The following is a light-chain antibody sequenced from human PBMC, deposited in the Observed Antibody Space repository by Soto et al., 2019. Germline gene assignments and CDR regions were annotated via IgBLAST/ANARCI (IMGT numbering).Light chain of an antibody. J-gene: IGKJ5*01. V-gene: IGKV4-1*01. CDR1: QSVLFSTNNKNY. Sequence: DIVMTQSPDSLALSLGERATINCKSSQSVLFSTNNKNYLAWYQQKLGQAPRLLIYGASNRATGIPGRFSASGSGTDFTLTITPLEPEDFAVYFCQQYANSPITFGQGTRLEI. CDR2: GAS. CDR3: QQYANSPIT.